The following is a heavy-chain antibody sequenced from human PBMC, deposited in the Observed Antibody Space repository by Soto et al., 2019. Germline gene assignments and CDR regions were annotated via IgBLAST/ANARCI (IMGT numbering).Heavy chain of an antibody. J-gene: IGHJ6*02. D-gene: IGHD2-21*01. Sequence: GGSLRLSCGAAGCTFRNYGIHWVRPGPGKGLGVIAIRSDSGNKVPYAGSVRGPCTSSNHNSKNTVCLQMDSLRAEDTAVYYCARGMSGDPFYGMDVWGQGTTVTVSS. CDR1: GCTFRNYG. V-gene: IGHV3-33*01. CDR3: ARGMSGDPFYGMDV. CDR2: RSDSGNKV.